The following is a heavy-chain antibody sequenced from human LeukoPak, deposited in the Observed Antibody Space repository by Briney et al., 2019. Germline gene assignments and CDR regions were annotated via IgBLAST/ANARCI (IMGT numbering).Heavy chain of an antibody. CDR1: GGSVGSAGYY. D-gene: IGHD1-26*01. V-gene: IGHV4-61*08. Sequence: SETLSLTCTVSGGSVGSAGYYWSWIRQPPGGGLEWIGYIYYIRNTNYNPSLKSRVTMSLDPSKNQFSLKLNSVTAADTAVYYCARTQSQSGSYRYYFGYWGQGTLVTVPS. J-gene: IGHJ4*02. CDR2: IYYIRNT. CDR3: ARTQSQSGSYRYYFGY.